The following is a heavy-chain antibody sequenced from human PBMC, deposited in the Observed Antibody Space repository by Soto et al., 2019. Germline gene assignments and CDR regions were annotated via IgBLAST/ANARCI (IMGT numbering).Heavy chain of an antibody. CDR3: AKDRDYDFWSGYHMRSFDY. J-gene: IGHJ4*02. V-gene: IGHV3-23*01. CDR2: ISGSGGST. D-gene: IGHD3-3*01. Sequence: GGSLRLSCAASGFNFSSYAMSWVRQAPGKGLEWVSAISGSGGSTYYADSVKGRFTISRDNSKNTLYLQMNSLRAEDTAVYYCAKDRDYDFWSGYHMRSFDYWGQGTLVTLSS. CDR1: GFNFSSYA.